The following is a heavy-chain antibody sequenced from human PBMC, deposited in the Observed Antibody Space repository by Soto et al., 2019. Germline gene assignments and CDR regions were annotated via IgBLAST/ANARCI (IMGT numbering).Heavy chain of an antibody. V-gene: IGHV3-33*01. CDR1: GFTFSSYG. CDR2: IWYDGSNK. CDR3: ARARGYDLRLCDY. Sequence: PGGSLRLSCAASGFTFSSYGMHWVRQAPGKGLEWVAVIWYDGSNKYYADSVKGRFTISRDNSKNTLYLQMNSLRAEDTAVYYCARARGYDLRLCDYWGQGTLVTVSS. D-gene: IGHD5-12*01. J-gene: IGHJ4*02.